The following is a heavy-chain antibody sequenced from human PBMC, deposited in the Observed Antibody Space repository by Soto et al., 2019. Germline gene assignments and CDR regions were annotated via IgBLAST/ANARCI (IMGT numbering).Heavy chain of an antibody. CDR3: ARNQGETPYYYYGMDV. V-gene: IGHV5-51*01. CDR1: GYSFTSYW. CDR2: IYPGDSDT. Sequence: PGESLKISCKGSGYSFTSYWIGWVRQMPGKGLEWMGTIYPGDSDTRYSPSFQGQVTISADKSISTAYLQWSSLKASDTAMYYCARNQGETPYYYYGMDVWGQGTTVTVSS. J-gene: IGHJ6*02.